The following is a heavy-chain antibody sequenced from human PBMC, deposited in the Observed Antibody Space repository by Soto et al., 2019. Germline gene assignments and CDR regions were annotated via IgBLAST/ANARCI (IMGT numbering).Heavy chain of an antibody. CDR1: GYTFSSYF. Sequence: QFQLVQSGAEVKKPGASVKVSCKASGYTFSSYFISWVRQAPGQGLEWMGWISAYNGNTNSAQNLQGRVTRTTDTSTSKAYMELRSLRSDDTAVCYCARDLPPVGYWAQGTLVTVSS. CDR3: ARDLPPVGY. V-gene: IGHV1-18*01. J-gene: IGHJ4*02. CDR2: ISAYNGNT.